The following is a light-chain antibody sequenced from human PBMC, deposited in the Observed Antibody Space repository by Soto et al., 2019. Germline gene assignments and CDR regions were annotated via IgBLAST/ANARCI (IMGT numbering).Light chain of an antibody. J-gene: IGKJ4*01. V-gene: IGKV3-20*01. CDR3: HQYDSLPLT. CDR2: DAS. CDR1: QSVASNY. Sequence: EIVLTQSPGTLSLSPGERATLSCRASQSVASNYLGWYQQKPGQAPRVLIFDASIRATGIPDRFSASGSGSDFTLTISRLEPDDFAVYYCHQYDSLPLTFGGETKVDIK.